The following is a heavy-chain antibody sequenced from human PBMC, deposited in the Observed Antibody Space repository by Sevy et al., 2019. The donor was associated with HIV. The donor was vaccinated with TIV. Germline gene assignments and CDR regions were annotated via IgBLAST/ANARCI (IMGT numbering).Heavy chain of an antibody. D-gene: IGHD3-16*01. Sequence: GGSLRLSCAASGFTFSSYEMNWVRQAPGKGLEWVSYISSSGSTIYYADSVKGRFTISRDNAKDSLYLQMNSLRAEDTAVYYCAREGFYGEDAFDIWGQGTMVTVSS. CDR1: GFTFSSYE. CDR3: AREGFYGEDAFDI. J-gene: IGHJ3*02. CDR2: ISSSGSTI. V-gene: IGHV3-48*03.